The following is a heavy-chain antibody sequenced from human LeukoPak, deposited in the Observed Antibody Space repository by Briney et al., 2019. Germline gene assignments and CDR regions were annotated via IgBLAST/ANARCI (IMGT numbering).Heavy chain of an antibody. D-gene: IGHD5-12*01. CDR3: ARVASYAFDI. CDR1: GGSISSSTFY. Sequence: SETLSLTCTVSGGSISSSTFYWGWIRQPPGKGLEWIGSLYYSGSTYYNPSLKSRVTISVDTSKNQFSLKLSSVTAADTAVYYCARVASYAFDIWGQGTMVTVSS. CDR2: LYYSGST. V-gene: IGHV4-39*01. J-gene: IGHJ3*02.